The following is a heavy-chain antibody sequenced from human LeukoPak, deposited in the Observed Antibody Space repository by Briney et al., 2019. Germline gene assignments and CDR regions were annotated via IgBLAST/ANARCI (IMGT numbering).Heavy chain of an antibody. J-gene: IGHJ4*02. V-gene: IGHV4-59*12. CDR1: GGSISSYY. Sequence: PSETLSLTCTVSGGSISSYYWSWIRQSPGKGLECIGYIHYTGSTNYNPSLKSRVTMSVDTSKNQFSLKLSSVTAADTAVYYCAREGRGYHTRGTPRRVFDYWGQGTLVTVSS. D-gene: IGHD5-12*01. CDR2: IHYTGST. CDR3: AREGRGYHTRGTPRRVFDY.